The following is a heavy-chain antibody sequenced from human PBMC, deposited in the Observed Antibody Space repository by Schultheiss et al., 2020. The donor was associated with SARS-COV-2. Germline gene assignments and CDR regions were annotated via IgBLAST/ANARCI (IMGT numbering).Heavy chain of an antibody. V-gene: IGHV4-59*08. J-gene: IGHJ2*01. CDR2: IYYSGST. Sequence: SETLSLTCTVSGGSISSYYWSWIRQPPGKGLEWIGYIYYSGSTYYNPSLKSLVTISVDTSKNQFSLKLSSVTAADTAVYYCARAYRPASTENWYFDLWGRGTLVTVSS. CDR1: GGSISSYY. CDR3: ARAYRPASTENWYFDL.